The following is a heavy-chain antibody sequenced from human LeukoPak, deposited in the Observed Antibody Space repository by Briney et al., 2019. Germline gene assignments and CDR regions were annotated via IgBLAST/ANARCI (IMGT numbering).Heavy chain of an antibody. Sequence: GGSLRLSCAASGFTFSSYSMNWVRQAPGKGLEWVSSITSSSSYIYYADSVKGRFTIFRDNDKNSLYLQMNSLRAEDTAVYYCARGGMRVRQLLPTLLDYWGQGILVTVSS. CDR2: ITSSSSYI. D-gene: IGHD1-26*01. V-gene: IGHV3-21*01. J-gene: IGHJ4*02. CDR3: ARGGMRVRQLLPTLLDY. CDR1: GFTFSSYS.